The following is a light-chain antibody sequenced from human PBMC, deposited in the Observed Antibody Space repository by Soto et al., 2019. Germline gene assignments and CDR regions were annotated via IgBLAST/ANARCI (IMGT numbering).Light chain of an antibody. J-gene: IGKJ2*01. Sequence: DIQMTQSPFSVSASVGDRVTITCRASQGIGSWLAWFQQKPGKVPNLLIYAASTLESGVPSRFSGSGSGTDFTLTISNLQPEDFATYYCQQANTFPYTFGQGTKVDIK. CDR1: QGIGSW. CDR3: QQANTFPYT. V-gene: IGKV1-12*01. CDR2: AAS.